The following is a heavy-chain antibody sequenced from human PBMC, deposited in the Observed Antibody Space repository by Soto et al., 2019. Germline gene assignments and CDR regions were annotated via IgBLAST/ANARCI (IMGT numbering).Heavy chain of an antibody. D-gene: IGHD3-10*01. V-gene: IGHV6-1*01. CDR3: ARALRGSYYILDY. J-gene: IGHJ4*02. CDR1: GDSVSSNSAT. CDR2: TYYRSKWYY. Sequence: SQTLSLTCAMSGDSVSSNSATWNWIRQSPSRGLEWLGRTYYRSKWYYDYAVSVKSRVSIDPDTAKNQLSLQLKSVTPEDTAVNYCARALRGSYYILDYWGQGTWVTVSS.